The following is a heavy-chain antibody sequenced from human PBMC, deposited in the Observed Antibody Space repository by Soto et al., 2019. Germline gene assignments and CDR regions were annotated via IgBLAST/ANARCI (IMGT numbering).Heavy chain of an antibody. CDR3: ATGGYCSGGSCYSR. CDR1: AASITSFY. V-gene: IGHV4-59*08. D-gene: IGHD2-15*01. CDR2: IYHTGST. Sequence: QVQLQESGPGLVKPSETLSLTCTVSAASITSFYWSWIRQPPGKGLEWIDYIYHTGSTNYNPSLKSRVTISVDTSKNQFSLKLTSVTAADTAVYYCATGGYCSGGSCYSRWGQGTLVTVSS. J-gene: IGHJ4*02.